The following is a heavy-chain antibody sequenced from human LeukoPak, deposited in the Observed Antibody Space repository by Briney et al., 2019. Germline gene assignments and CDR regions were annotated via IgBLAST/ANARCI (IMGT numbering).Heavy chain of an antibody. V-gene: IGHV4-30-2*01. J-gene: IGHJ6*04. CDR3: ARDYYGMDV. CDR2: IYHSGST. CDR1: GGSISSGGYS. Sequence: IPSQTLSLTCAVSGGSISSGGYSWSWLRQPPGKGLEWIGYIYHSGSTYYNPSLKSRVTISVDRSKNQFPLKLSSVAAADTAVYYCARDYYGMDVWGKGTTVTVSS.